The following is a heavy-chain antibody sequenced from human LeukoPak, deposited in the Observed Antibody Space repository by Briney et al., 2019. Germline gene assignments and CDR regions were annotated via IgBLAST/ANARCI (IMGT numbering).Heavy chain of an antibody. CDR2: INHSGRT. CDR1: GGSFSGYY. CDR3: ARGLAAEVFDY. J-gene: IGHJ4*02. V-gene: IGHV4-34*01. D-gene: IGHD6-25*01. Sequence: PSETLSLTCAVYGGSFSGYYWSWIRPPSGKGLEWSGEINHSGRTKYNPSLKSRVTISVDTSKNQFSLKLSSVTAADTAVYYCARGLAAEVFDYWGQGTLVTVSS.